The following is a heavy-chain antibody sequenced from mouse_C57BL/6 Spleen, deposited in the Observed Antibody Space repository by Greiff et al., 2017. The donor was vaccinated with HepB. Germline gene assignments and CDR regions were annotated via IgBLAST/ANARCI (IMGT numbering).Heavy chain of an antibody. J-gene: IGHJ1*03. D-gene: IGHD1-1*01. CDR2: IDPSDSYT. V-gene: IGHV1-69*01. CDR3: ARGLLRSSYWYFDV. CDR1: GYTFTSYW. Sequence: QVQLQQPGAELVMPGASVKLSCKASGYTFTSYWMHWVKQRPGQGLEWIGEIDPSDSYTNYNQKFKGKSTLTVDKSSSTAYMQLSSLTSEDSAVYYCARGLLRSSYWYFDVWGTGTTVTVSS.